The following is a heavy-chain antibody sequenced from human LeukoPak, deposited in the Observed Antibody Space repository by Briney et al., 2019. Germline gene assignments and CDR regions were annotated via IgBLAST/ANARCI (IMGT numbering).Heavy chain of an antibody. CDR2: ISDSGVDT. V-gene: IGHV3-23*01. CDR3: VRELVGISAADDSYYYMDV. J-gene: IGHJ6*03. Sequence: QSGGSLRLSCAASGFTFSYYAMSWVRQTPEKGLEWLSVISDSGVDTSYADSGKGRFTISRDNAKNSLFLQMNSLRAEDTAVFYCVRELVGISAADDSYYYMDVWGKGTTVTVSS. CDR1: GFTFSYYA. D-gene: IGHD6-13*01.